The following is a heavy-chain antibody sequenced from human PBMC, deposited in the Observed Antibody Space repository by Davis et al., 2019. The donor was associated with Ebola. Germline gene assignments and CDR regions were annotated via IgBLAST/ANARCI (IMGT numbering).Heavy chain of an antibody. CDR1: GYTFTSYG. CDR3: ARFLRLLWFGELLDGYYYYGMDV. V-gene: IGHV1-18*01. J-gene: IGHJ6*02. D-gene: IGHD3-10*01. Sequence: AASVKVSCKASGYTFTSYGISWVRQAPGQGLELMGWISAYNGNTNYAQKLQGRVTMTTDTSTSTAYMELRSLRSDDTAVYYCARFLRLLWFGELLDGYYYYGMDVWGQGTTVTVSS. CDR2: ISAYNGNT.